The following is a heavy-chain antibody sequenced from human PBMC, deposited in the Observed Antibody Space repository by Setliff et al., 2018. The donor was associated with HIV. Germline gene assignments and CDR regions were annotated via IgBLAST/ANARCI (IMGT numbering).Heavy chain of an antibody. CDR2: INPNSGGT. CDR1: GYTFTGYY. Sequence: ASVKVSCKASGYTFTGYYMHWVRQAPGQGLEWMGWINPNSGGTNYAQRFQGRVTMTRDTSISTAYMELSRLRSDDTAVYYCARGGTIFGVVISNYYYMDVWGKGTTVTVSS. V-gene: IGHV1-2*02. CDR3: ARGGTIFGVVISNYYYMDV. D-gene: IGHD3-3*01. J-gene: IGHJ6*03.